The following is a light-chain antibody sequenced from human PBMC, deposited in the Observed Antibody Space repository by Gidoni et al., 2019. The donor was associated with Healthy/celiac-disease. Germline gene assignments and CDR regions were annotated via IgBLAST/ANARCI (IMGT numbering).Light chain of an antibody. V-gene: IGKV4-1*01. CDR2: WAS. J-gene: IGKJ2*01. CDR3: QQYYSTPHT. CDR1: QSVLYSSKNKNY. Sequence: AVVLGDRATINWKSSQSVLYSSKNKNYLAWYQQKPGQPPKLLIYWASTRESGVPDRFSGSGSGTDFTLTISSLQAEDVAVYYCQQYYSTPHTFGQGTKLEIK.